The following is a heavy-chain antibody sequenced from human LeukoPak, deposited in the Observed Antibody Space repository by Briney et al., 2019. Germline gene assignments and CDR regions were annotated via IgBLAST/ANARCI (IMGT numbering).Heavy chain of an antibody. CDR1: GGSISSYY. D-gene: IGHD3-22*01. Sequence: SETLSLTCTVSGGSISSYYWSWIRQPAGKGLEWIGRIYTSGSTNYNPSLKSRVTMSVDTSKNQFSLKLSSVTAADTAVYYCAREGYYYDSSGYYYVAFDYWGQGTLVTVSS. J-gene: IGHJ4*02. V-gene: IGHV4-4*07. CDR2: IYTSGST. CDR3: AREGYYYDSSGYYYVAFDY.